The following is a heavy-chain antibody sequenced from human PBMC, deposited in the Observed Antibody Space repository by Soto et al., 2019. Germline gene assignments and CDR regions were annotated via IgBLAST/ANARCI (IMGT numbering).Heavy chain of an antibody. V-gene: IGHV1-45*02. CDR2: ITPFNGNT. CDR3: ASYSSGSQAFDF. Sequence: SVKVSCKASGYTFTYRYLHWVRQAPGQALEWMGWITPFNGNTNYAQKFQDRVTITRDRSMSTAYMELSSLRSEDTAMYYCASYSSGSQAFDFWGQGTLVTVSS. CDR1: GYTFTYRY. J-gene: IGHJ4*02. D-gene: IGHD6-19*01.